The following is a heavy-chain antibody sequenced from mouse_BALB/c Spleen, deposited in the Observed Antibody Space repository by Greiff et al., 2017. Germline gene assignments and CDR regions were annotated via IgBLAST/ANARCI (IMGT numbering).Heavy chain of an antibody. CDR2: INPYNGAT. CDR3: ARFGYDEGYAMDY. D-gene: IGHD2-2*01. CDR1: GYSFTGYY. Sequence: VQLQQSGPELVKPGASVKISCKASGYSFTGYYMHWVKQSHVKSLEWIGRINPYNGATSYNQNFKDKASLTVDKSSSTAYMELHSLTSEDSAVYYCARFGYDEGYAMDYWGQGTSVTVSS. J-gene: IGHJ4*01. V-gene: IGHV1-31*01.